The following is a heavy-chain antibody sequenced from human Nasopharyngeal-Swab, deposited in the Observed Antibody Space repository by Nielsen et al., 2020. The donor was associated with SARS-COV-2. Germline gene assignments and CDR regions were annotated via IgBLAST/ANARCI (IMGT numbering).Heavy chain of an antibody. Sequence: GGSLRLSCAASGFTFSSYAMSWVRQAPGKGLEWVSAISGSGGSTYYADSVKGRFTISRDNSKNTLYLQMNSLRAEDTAVYYCAKDLRSSSRGGMDVWGQETTVTISS. CDR1: GFTFSSYA. V-gene: IGHV3-23*01. J-gene: IGHJ6*02. CDR2: ISGSGGST. D-gene: IGHD6-13*01. CDR3: AKDLRSSSRGGMDV.